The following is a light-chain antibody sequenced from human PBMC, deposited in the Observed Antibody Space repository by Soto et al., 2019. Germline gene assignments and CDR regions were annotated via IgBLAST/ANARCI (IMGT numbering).Light chain of an antibody. CDR3: SSYTDSSNYV. J-gene: IGLJ1*01. CDR2: QAT. Sequence: VLTQPASVSGSPGQSITISCTGTSSGLAIYNYVSWYQQQPGKAPKLMIYQATNRPSGVSNRFSGSRSGNTASLTISGLQAEDEADYYCSSYTDSSNYVFGTGTKVTVL. CDR1: SSGLAIYNY. V-gene: IGLV2-14*01.